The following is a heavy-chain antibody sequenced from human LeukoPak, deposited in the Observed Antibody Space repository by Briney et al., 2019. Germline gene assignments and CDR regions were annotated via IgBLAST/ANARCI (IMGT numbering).Heavy chain of an antibody. CDR3: ARNFLHLGG. D-gene: IGHD3-16*01. CDR2: IMGSGGST. CDR1: GFSFSSYT. J-gene: IGHJ3*01. Sequence: GGSLRVSCVASGFSFSSYTMSWVRQAPGKGVEWVSAIMGSGGSTYYADSVKGRFTIYRDNAKNTLYLQMNSLRAEDTAVYYCARNFLHLGGWGQGTMVTVSS. V-gene: IGHV3-23*01.